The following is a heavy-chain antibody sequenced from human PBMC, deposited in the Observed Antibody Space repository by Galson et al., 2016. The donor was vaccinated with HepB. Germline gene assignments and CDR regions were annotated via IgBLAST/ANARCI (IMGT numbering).Heavy chain of an antibody. D-gene: IGHD4-23*01. CDR1: GYTFTTYD. CDR3: ALVRNGGNEGIDH. V-gene: IGHV1-8*01. CDR2: MNPNSGNS. Sequence: SVKVSCKASGYTFTTYDIYWVRQAPGRGLEWMGWMNPNSGNSGYARKFQGRVTMTRNTSVNTAFMDLSSLRSNDTAVYYCALVRNGGNEGIDHWGQGTLVTVSS. J-gene: IGHJ4*02.